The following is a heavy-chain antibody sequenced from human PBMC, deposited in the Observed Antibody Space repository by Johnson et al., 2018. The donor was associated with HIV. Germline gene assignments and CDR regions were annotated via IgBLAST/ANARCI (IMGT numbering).Heavy chain of an antibody. CDR1: GLNFRRFG. Sequence: QVQLVESGGGVVQPGTSLRLSCEASGLNFRRFGMHWVRQAPGKGLEWVAVISYDGSNKYYADSMKGRFTISRDNSKNTLYLQMNSLRAEDTAVYYCAKELTLDDAFDIWGQGTMVTVSS. J-gene: IGHJ3*02. V-gene: IGHV3-30*19. CDR2: ISYDGSNK. CDR3: AKELTLDDAFDI.